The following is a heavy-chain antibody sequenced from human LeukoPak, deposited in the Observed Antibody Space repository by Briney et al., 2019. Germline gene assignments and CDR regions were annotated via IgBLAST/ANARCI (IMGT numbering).Heavy chain of an antibody. J-gene: IGHJ6*03. CDR3: ARAGTYYYYHYMDV. CDR1: GFTFSNYG. D-gene: IGHD1-1*01. V-gene: IGHV3-30*03. Sequence: GGSLRLSCAGSGFTFSNYGMHWVRQAPGKGPEWVAVISYDGTNKYYADSVKGRFTISRDNSKNTLTLQMNSLRAEDTAVYYCARAGTYYYYHYMDVWGKGTTVTVS. CDR2: ISYDGTNK.